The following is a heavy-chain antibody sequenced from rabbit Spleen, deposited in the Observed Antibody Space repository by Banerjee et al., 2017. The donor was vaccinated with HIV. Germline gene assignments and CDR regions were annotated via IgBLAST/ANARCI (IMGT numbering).Heavy chain of an antibody. J-gene: IGHJ4*01. Sequence: QEHLKESGGGLVQPGGSLTLTCKASGFSFSDRDVMCWVRQAPGKGLEWIACINTATAKAVYANWAKGRFTISTTSSTTVTLQMTSLTAADTATYFCARETSSGWGVVLYYFSLWGPGTLVTVS. CDR2: INTATAKA. D-gene: IGHD4-1*01. V-gene: IGHV1S45*01. CDR3: ARETSSGWGVVLYYFSL. CDR1: GFSFSDRDV.